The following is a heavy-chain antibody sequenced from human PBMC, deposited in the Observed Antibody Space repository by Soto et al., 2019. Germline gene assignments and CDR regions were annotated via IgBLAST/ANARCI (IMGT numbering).Heavy chain of an antibody. CDR3: ARAPTADTAMVTYYYGMDV. CDR2: IIAYIGNA. J-gene: IGHJ6*02. D-gene: IGHD5-18*01. CDR1: GYTFTSYG. Sequence: ASVKVSCKASGYTFTSYGISWVRQAPGQGLEWMGWIIAYIGNANYAQKLQGRVTITADESTSTAYMELSSLRSEDTAVYYCARAPTADTAMVTYYYGMDVCGQGTTVTVSS. V-gene: IGHV1-18*01.